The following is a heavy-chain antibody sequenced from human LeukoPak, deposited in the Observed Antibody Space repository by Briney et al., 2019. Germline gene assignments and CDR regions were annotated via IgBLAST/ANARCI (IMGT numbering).Heavy chain of an antibody. CDR3: AKNTAWGVVVVAATASDY. CDR1: GFTISSYA. Sequence: GGSLRLSCAASGFTISSYAMSWVRQAPGKGLEWVSAISGSGGSTYYADSVKGRFTISRDNSKNTLYLQMNSLRAEDTAVYYCAKNTAWGVVVVAATASDYWGQGTLVTVSS. CDR2: ISGSGGST. V-gene: IGHV3-23*01. J-gene: IGHJ4*02. D-gene: IGHD2-15*01.